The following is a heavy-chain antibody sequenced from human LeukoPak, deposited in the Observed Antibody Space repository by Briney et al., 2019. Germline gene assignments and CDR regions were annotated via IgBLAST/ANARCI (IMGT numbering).Heavy chain of an antibody. D-gene: IGHD1-14*01. Sequence: SETLSLTCTVSGGSISSSSYYWGWIRQPPGKGLEWIGSIYYSGSTYYNPSLKSRVTISVDTSKNQFSLKLSSVTAADTAVYYCARVTRFYRTFDYWGQGTLVTVSS. CDR2: IYYSGST. CDR1: GGSISSSSYY. V-gene: IGHV4-39*01. CDR3: ARVTRFYRTFDY. J-gene: IGHJ4*02.